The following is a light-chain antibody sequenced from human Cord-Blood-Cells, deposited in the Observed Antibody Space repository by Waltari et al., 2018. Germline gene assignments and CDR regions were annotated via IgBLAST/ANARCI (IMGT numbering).Light chain of an antibody. Sequence: EIVMTQSPATLSVSPGERATLSCRASQSVSSNLAWYQQKPGQAPRRLIDGASTRATGIPARFSGSGSGTEFTLTISSLQSEDFAVYYCQQYNNWPWTFGQGTKVEIK. CDR3: QQYNNWPWT. CDR1: QSVSSN. V-gene: IGKV3-15*01. J-gene: IGKJ1*01. CDR2: GAS.